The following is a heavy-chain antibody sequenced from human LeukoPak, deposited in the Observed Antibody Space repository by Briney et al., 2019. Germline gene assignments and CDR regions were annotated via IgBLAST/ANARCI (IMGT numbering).Heavy chain of an antibody. J-gene: IGHJ4*02. V-gene: IGHV3-9*01. CDR1: GFIFDDYA. CDR3: ARDNEGYSGYDNTPDY. CDR2: ITWGRDNL. Sequence: GGSLRLSCAVSGFIFDDYAMHWVRQAPGKGLEWVSGITWGRDNLAYAASVKGRFTISRDNAKNSLYLQMNSLRAEDTAVYYCARDNEGYSGYDNTPDYWGQGTLVTVSS. D-gene: IGHD5-12*01.